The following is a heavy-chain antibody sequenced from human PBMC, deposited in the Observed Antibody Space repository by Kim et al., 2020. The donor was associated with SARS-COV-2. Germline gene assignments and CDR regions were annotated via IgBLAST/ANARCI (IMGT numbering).Heavy chain of an antibody. CDR3: ARDYYDSSGYSNWFDP. Sequence: SETLSLTCAVYGGSFSGYYWSWIRQPPGKGLEWIGEINHSGSTNYNPSLKSRVTISVDTSKNQFSLKLSSVTAADTAVYYCARDYYDSSGYSNWFDPWGQGTLVTVSS. D-gene: IGHD3-22*01. CDR1: GGSFSGYY. CDR2: INHSGST. V-gene: IGHV4-34*01. J-gene: IGHJ5*02.